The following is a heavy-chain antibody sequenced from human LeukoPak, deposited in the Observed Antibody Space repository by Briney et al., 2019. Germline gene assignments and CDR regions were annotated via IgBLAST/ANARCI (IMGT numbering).Heavy chain of an antibody. D-gene: IGHD3-22*01. CDR3: AKDIYSSGYYFDY. J-gene: IGHJ4*02. Sequence: PGGSLRLSCAASGFSFGRYGMHWVRQAPGKGLEWVGVISYEGKSAYYADSVKGRFTISRDNSQNTLYLQMNSLRAEDTALYYCAKDIYSSGYYFDYWGQGTLVTVSS. V-gene: IGHV3-30*18. CDR2: ISYEGKSA. CDR1: GFSFGRYG.